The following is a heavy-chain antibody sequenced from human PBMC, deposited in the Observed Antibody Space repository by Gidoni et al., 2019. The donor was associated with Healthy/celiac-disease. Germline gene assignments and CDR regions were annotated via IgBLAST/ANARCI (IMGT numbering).Heavy chain of an antibody. CDR2: IYYSGST. D-gene: IGHD2-2*02. J-gene: IGHJ5*02. V-gene: IGHV4-39*01. Sequence: QLQLQESGPGLVKPSATLSLTCTLPGGSISSSSYYWGWIHQPPGKGLEWIGSIYYSGSTYYNPSLKSRVTISVDTSKNQFSLKLSSVTAADTAVYYCASLWCSSTSCYTWGVKNWFDPWGQGTLVTVSS. CDR1: GGSISSSSYY. CDR3: ASLWCSSTSCYTWGVKNWFDP.